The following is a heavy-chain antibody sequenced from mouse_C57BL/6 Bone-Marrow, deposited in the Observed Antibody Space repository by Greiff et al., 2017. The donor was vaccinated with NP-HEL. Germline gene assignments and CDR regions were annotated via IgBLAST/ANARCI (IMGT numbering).Heavy chain of an antibody. J-gene: IGHJ2*01. CDR3: ARGGKGGDYFDY. D-gene: IGHD1-3*01. CDR2: ISYSGST. V-gene: IGHV3-1*01. CDR1: GYSITSGYD. Sequence: VQLQQSGPGMVKPSQSLSLTCTVTGYSITSGYDWHWIRHFPGNKLEWMGYISYSGSTNYNPSLKSRISITHDTSKNHFFLKLNSVTTEDTATYYCARGGKGGDYFDYWGQGTTLTVSS.